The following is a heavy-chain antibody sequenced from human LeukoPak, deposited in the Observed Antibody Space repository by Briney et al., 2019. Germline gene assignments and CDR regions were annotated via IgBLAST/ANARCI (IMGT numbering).Heavy chain of an antibody. CDR3: AKDSARFGELATDAFDI. V-gene: IGHV3-9*01. J-gene: IGHJ3*02. CDR1: GFTFGDYA. D-gene: IGHD3-10*01. CDR2: ISWNSGSI. Sequence: GRSLRLSCAASGFTFGDYAMHWVRQAPGKGLEWVTGISWNSGSIGYADSVKGRFTISRDNAKNSLYLQMNSLRAEDTALYYSAKDSARFGELATDAFDIWGKGTMVTVSS.